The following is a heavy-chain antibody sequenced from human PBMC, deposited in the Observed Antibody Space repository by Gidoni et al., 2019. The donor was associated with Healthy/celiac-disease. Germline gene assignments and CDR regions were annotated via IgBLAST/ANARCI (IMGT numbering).Heavy chain of an antibody. D-gene: IGHD3-16*02. J-gene: IGHJ3*02. Sequence: EVQLVESGRGLVKPGGSLSLSCAASGFTFSSYSMNWVRQAPGKGLEWVSSISSSSSYIYYADSVKGRFTISRDNAKNSLYLQMNSLRAEDTAVYYCARGKITFGGVIPKDDAFDIWGQGTMVTVSS. CDR1: GFTFSSYS. CDR3: ARGKITFGGVIPKDDAFDI. V-gene: IGHV3-21*01. CDR2: ISSSSSYI.